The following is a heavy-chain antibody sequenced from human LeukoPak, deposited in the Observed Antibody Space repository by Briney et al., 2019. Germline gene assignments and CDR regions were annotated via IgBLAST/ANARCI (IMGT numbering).Heavy chain of an antibody. CDR3: ARQYCGGGCYNP. CDR2: INPSTGGT. V-gene: IGHV1-2*02. CDR1: GYTFTTYY. Sequence: ASVKVSFKASGYTFTTYYMHWVRQAPGQGLQWMGWINPSTGGTKYAENFQGRVTMTRDTSITTAYMELSRLTSDDTGVYYCARQYCGGGCYNPWGQGPLVIVAS. D-gene: IGHD2-21*02. J-gene: IGHJ5*02.